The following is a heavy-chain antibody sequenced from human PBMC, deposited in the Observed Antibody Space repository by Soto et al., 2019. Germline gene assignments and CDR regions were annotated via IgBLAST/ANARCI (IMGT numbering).Heavy chain of an antibody. J-gene: IGHJ6*02. CDR2: ISGYNGDT. D-gene: IGHD2-8*01. CDR1: GYTFTSYG. CDR3: AKNGQPPYYYYGMDV. V-gene: IGHV1-18*01. Sequence: VASVKVSCKASGYTFTSYGISWVRQAPGQGLEWMGWISGYNGDTNYAQKFQGRVTMTVDTSTTAAFMELTSLTSDDRAVYYCAKNGQPPYYYYGMDVWGQGTTVTVSS.